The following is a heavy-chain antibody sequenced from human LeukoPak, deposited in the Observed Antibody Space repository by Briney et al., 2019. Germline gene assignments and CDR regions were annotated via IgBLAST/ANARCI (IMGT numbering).Heavy chain of an antibody. CDR1: GFTFSSYG. CDR3: ARAPTVVAAFDY. V-gene: IGHV3-33*01. J-gene: IGHJ4*02. CDR2: IWYDGSNK. D-gene: IGHD2-15*01. Sequence: GGSLRLSCAASGFTFSSYGMHWVRQAPGKGLEWVAVIWYDGSNKYYADSVKGRFTISRDNSKNTLYLRMNSLRAEDTAVYYCARAPTVVAAFDYWGQGTLVTVSS.